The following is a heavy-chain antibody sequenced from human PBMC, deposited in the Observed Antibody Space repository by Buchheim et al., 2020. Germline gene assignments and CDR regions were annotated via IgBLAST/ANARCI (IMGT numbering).Heavy chain of an antibody. CDR1: GFTFDKYA. Sequence: EVQLLESGGGLVQPGGSLRLSCAASGFTFDKYAMSWVRQAPGKGLEWVSGISGSGGSTYYADSVKGRFTISRDNSKSTLHLQMNSLRAADTALYYCAKVLAAAGTWYFDFWGRGTL. CDR3: AKVLAAAGTWYFDF. D-gene: IGHD6-13*01. J-gene: IGHJ2*01. V-gene: IGHV3-23*01. CDR2: ISGSGGST.